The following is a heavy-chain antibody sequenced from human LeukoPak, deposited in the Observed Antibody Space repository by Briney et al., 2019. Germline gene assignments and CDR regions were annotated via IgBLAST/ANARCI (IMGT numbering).Heavy chain of an antibody. J-gene: IGHJ4*02. Sequence: SETLSLTCTVSGGSISSYYWSWIRQPPGKGLEWIGYIYYSGSTNYNPCLKSRVTISVDTSKNQFSLKLSSVTAADTAVYYCAREKLGFDYWGQGTLVTVSS. CDR1: GGSISSYY. CDR3: AREKLGFDY. D-gene: IGHD7-27*01. CDR2: IYYSGST. V-gene: IGHV4-59*01.